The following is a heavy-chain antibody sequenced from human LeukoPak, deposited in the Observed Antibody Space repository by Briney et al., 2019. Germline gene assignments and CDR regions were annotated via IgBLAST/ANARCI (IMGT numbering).Heavy chain of an antibody. CDR2: MNTDGNIT. V-gene: IGHV3-74*01. J-gene: IGHJ4*02. D-gene: IGHD3-22*01. CDR3: AKGGKDYYDSSGYYYAYYFDY. CDR1: GFTFSSYW. Sequence: PXGSLRLSCAASGFTFSSYWMHWVRQAPGKGLEWVSRMNTDGNITTYADSVKGRFTISRDNSKNTLYLQMNSLRAEDTAVYYCAKGGKDYYDSSGYYYAYYFDYWGQGTLVTVSS.